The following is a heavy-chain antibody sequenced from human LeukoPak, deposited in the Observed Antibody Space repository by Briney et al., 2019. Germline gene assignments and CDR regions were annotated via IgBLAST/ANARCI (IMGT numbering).Heavy chain of an antibody. Sequence: AGGSLRLSCAASGFTFSSYSMNWVRQAPGKGLEWVSSISSSSSYIYYPDSVKGRFTISRDNAKNSLYLQMNSLRAEDTAVYYCARGGSYGSGYFDYWGQGTLVTVSS. CDR1: GFTFSSYS. J-gene: IGHJ4*02. D-gene: IGHD3-10*01. CDR3: ARGGSYGSGYFDY. V-gene: IGHV3-21*01. CDR2: ISSSSSYI.